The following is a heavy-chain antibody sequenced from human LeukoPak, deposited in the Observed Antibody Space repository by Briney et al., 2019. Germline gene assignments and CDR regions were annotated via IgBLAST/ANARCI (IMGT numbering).Heavy chain of an antibody. CDR1: GGSVSSGSYY. D-gene: IGHD6-19*01. Sequence: SETLSLTCTVSGGSVSSGSYYWSWIRQPPGKGLEWIGEINHSGSTNYNPSLKSRVTISVDTSKNQFSLKLSSVTAADTAVYYCARGRQWPHYFDYWGQGTLVTVSS. CDR3: ARGRQWPHYFDY. CDR2: INHSGST. J-gene: IGHJ4*02. V-gene: IGHV4-39*07.